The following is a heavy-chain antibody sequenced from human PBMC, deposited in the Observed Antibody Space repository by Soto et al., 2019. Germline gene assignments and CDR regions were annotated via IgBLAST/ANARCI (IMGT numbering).Heavy chain of an antibody. Sequence: QLQLQESGPGLVKPSETLFLTCTVSGGSISSRSYFWGWIRQPPGKGLEWIGSVTYNVRTYYNPSLKSLLTMSVDTSKNQFFLKLSSVTAADTAVYYCARRAVDEGYSSGWYFDSWGQGTLVTVSS. CDR1: GGSISSRSYF. J-gene: IGHJ4*02. D-gene: IGHD6-19*01. CDR2: VTYNVRT. CDR3: ARRAVDEGYSSGWYFDS. V-gene: IGHV4-39*01.